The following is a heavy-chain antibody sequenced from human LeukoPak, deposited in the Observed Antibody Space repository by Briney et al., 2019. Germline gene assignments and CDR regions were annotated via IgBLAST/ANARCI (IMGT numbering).Heavy chain of an antibody. J-gene: IGHJ4*02. CDR3: ARDSSTVTTRHFDY. V-gene: IGHV4-59*01. D-gene: IGHD4-17*01. CDR1: GSSINNYY. Sequence: SETLSLTCTVSGSSINNYYWTWLRQPPGKGLECIGYVYYTGRTYYNHSLTSRVTISVDTSKNQFSLKLNSVTAADTAVYYCARDSSTVTTRHFDYWGQGTLVTVSS. CDR2: VYYTGRT.